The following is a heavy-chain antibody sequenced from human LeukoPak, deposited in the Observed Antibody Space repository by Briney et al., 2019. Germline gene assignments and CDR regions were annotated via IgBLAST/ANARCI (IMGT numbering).Heavy chain of an antibody. CDR3: ARDGVVTAIPAFDY. J-gene: IGHJ4*02. D-gene: IGHD2-21*02. Sequence: GGSLRLSCAASGFTFSSYSMNWVRQAPGKGLEWVSYISSSSSTIYYADSVKGRFTISRDDSKNTLYLQMNSLRAEDTAVYYCARDGVVTAIPAFDYWGQGTLVTVSS. CDR2: ISSSSSTI. V-gene: IGHV3-48*01. CDR1: GFTFSSYS.